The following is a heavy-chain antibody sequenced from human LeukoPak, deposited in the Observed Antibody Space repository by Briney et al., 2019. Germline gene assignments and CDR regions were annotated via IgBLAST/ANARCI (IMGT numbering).Heavy chain of an antibody. Sequence: ASVKVSCKASEYTFTSYAINWVRQAPGQGLEWMGWINTNTGNPTYAQGFTGRFVFSLDTSVSTAYLQISSLKAEDTAVYYCALTTVTTPLDYWGQGTLVTVSS. V-gene: IGHV7-4-1*02. CDR3: ALTTVTTPLDY. CDR2: INTNTGNP. D-gene: IGHD4-17*01. J-gene: IGHJ4*02. CDR1: EYTFTSYA.